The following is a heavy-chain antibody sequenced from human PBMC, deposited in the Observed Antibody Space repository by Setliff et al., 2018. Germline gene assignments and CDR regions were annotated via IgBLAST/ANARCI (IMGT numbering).Heavy chain of an antibody. Sequence: SETLSLTCTVSGGSISSGVYYCGWIRQPPGKGLEWIGRIYHGGNTYYNTSLESRLTISVDTSKNQFSLKLRSVTAADTAVYYCARTGTYRYFDSWGQGTLVTVSS. V-gene: IGHV4-39*01. CDR3: ARTGTYRYFDS. J-gene: IGHJ4*02. CDR1: GGSISSGVYY. CDR2: IYHGGNT. D-gene: IGHD1-1*01.